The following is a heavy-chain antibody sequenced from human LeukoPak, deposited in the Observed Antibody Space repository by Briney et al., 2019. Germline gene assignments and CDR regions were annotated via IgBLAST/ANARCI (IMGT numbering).Heavy chain of an antibody. CDR1: GFTFSRYW. CDR2: MNQEGSEI. J-gene: IGHJ4*02. Sequence: GGSLRLSCEASGFTFSRYWMSWVRQAQGKGREWVANMNQEGSEIYHVASVKDRFTISRDNAKNSLYLQMNSLRAEDTAVYYCAKSDGSSWYSLHDYWGQGTLVTVSS. V-gene: IGHV3-7*01. D-gene: IGHD6-13*01. CDR3: AKSDGSSWYSLHDY.